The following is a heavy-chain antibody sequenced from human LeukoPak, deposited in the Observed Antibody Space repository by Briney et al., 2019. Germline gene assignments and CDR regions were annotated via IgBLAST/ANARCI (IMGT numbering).Heavy chain of an antibody. J-gene: IGHJ6*03. CDR3: AKDTMAYYYYMDV. Sequence: PSETLSLTCTVSGGSISSYYWSWIRQPPGKGLEWIGYIYYSGSTNYNPSLKSRVTISVDTSKNQFSLKLSSVTAADTAVYYCAKDTMAYYYYMDVWGKGTTVTVSS. CDR1: GGSISSYY. CDR2: IYYSGST. V-gene: IGHV4-59*01. D-gene: IGHD3-10*01.